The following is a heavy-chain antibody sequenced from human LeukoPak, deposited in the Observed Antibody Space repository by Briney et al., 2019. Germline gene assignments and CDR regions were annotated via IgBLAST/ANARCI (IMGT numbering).Heavy chain of an antibody. CDR2: INPSGGST. J-gene: IGHJ6*02. CDR3: ARELTDAAARPYYYYYGMDV. V-gene: IGHV1-46*01. Sequence: ASVKVSCKASGYTFTSYYMHWVRQAPGQGLEWMGIINPSGGSTSYAQKFQGRVTMTRDTSTSTVYMELSSLRSEDTAVYYCARELTDAAARPYYYYYGMDVWGQGTTVTVSS. CDR1: GYTFTSYY. D-gene: IGHD6-6*01.